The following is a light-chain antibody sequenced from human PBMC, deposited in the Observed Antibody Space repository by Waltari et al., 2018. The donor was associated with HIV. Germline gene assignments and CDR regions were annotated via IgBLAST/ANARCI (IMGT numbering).Light chain of an antibody. CDR3: CSYAGSYTRV. CDR2: EVS. CDR1: STAVGSYNY. Sequence: QSALTPPRSVSGSPGQPVTISCPGTSTAVGSYNYFSWYQQHPGKAPKVIISEVSTRPSGVPDRFSGSKSGNTASLTISGLQAEDEADYYCCSYAGSYTRVFGGGTKLTVL. V-gene: IGLV2-11*01. J-gene: IGLJ3*02.